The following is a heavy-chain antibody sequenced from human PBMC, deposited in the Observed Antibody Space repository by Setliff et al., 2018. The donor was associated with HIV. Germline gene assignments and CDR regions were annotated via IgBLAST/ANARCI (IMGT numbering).Heavy chain of an antibody. V-gene: IGHV4-38-2*01. Sequence: SETLSLTCAVSGYPIIEAYYWLWIRQSPTKGLEYIGIIFRGVTTYYNPSLRSRVALSMDTSKNQLSLRLSSVTAADTAIYYCARADSRRGAGYQYMDVWGKGTTVTVSS. CDR2: IFRGVTT. J-gene: IGHJ6*03. D-gene: IGHD4-4*01. CDR1: GYPIIEAYY. CDR3: ARADSRRGAGYQYMDV.